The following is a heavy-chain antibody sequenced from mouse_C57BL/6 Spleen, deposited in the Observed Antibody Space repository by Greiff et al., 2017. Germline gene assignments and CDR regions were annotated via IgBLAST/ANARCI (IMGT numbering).Heavy chain of an antibody. CDR2: INPSTGGT. V-gene: IGHV1-42*01. CDR1: GYSFTGYY. J-gene: IGHJ1*03. Sequence: VQLQQSGPELVKPWASVKISCKASGYSFTGYYMNWVKQSPEKSLEWIGEINPSTGGTTYNQKFKAKATLTVDKSSSTAYMQLKSLTSEDSAVYYCASGSSYGYFDVWGTGTTVTVSS. CDR3: ASGSSYGYFDV. D-gene: IGHD1-1*01.